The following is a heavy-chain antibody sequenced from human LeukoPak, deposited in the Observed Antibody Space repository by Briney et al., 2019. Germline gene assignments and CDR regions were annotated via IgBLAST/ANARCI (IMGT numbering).Heavy chain of an antibody. CDR2: IWYDGSNK. CDR3: ARGFQLLWFGESSAFDY. D-gene: IGHD3-10*01. J-gene: IGHJ4*02. Sequence: GGSLRLSCAASGFTFSSYGMHWVRQAPGKGLEWVAVIWYDGSNKYYADSVKGRFTISRDNSKNMLYLQMNSLRAEDTAVYYCARGFQLLWFGESSAFDYWGQGTLVTVSS. CDR1: GFTFSSYG. V-gene: IGHV3-33*01.